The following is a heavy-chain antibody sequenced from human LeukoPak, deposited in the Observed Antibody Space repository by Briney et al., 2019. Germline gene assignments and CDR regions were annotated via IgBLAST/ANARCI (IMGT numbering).Heavy chain of an antibody. CDR3: ARGPREGMIVVVISHHFDY. CDR1: GYTLTGYY. Sequence: ASVKVSCKASGYTLTGYYLHWVRQAPGQGLEWMGWINPNSGGTNYAQKFQGRVTMTSDTSINTAYMELRRLRSDDTAVYFCARGPREGMIVVVISHHFDYWGQGTLVTVSS. D-gene: IGHD3-22*01. J-gene: IGHJ4*02. CDR2: INPNSGGT. V-gene: IGHV1-2*02.